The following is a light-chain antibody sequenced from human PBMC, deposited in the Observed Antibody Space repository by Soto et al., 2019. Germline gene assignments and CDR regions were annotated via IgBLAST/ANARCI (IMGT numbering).Light chain of an antibody. CDR3: QQTYSTPIT. J-gene: IGKJ5*01. Sequence: DIQVTQSPSSLSASVVDRFTITCRTSQDISNYLAWFQQKPGKVPKRLIHAASSLQSGVPSRFSGSGSGTDFTLTISSLQPEDFVTYYCQQTYSTPITFGQGTRLEIK. V-gene: IGKV1-16*01. CDR1: QDISNY. CDR2: AAS.